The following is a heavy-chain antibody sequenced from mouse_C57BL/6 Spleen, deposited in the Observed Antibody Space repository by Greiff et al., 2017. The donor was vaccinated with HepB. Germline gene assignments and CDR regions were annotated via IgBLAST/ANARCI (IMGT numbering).Heavy chain of an antibody. J-gene: IGHJ2*01. D-gene: IGHD2-3*01. CDR1: GFTFSSYA. CDR2: ISDGGSYT. CDR3: ARVDGFYFDY. V-gene: IGHV5-4*03. Sequence: EVNVVESGGGLVKPGGSLKLSCAASGFTFSSYAMSWVRQTPEKRLEWVATISDGGSYTYYPDNVKGRFTISRDNAKNNLYLQMSHLKSEDTAMYYCARVDGFYFDYWGQGTTLTVSS.